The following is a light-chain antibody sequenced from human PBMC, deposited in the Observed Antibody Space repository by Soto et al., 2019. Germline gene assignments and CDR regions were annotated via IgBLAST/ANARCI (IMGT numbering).Light chain of an antibody. Sequence: DIQMTQSPSSLSASVGDRVTITCRASHAISDFLAWYQQEPGQVPRLLIYAASLLQSGVPSRFSGTGSGTDFTLTISRLQPEDVANYYCQKYNSAPLTFGGGTKVEL. CDR3: QKYNSAPLT. V-gene: IGKV1-27*01. CDR1: HAISDF. CDR2: AAS. J-gene: IGKJ4*01.